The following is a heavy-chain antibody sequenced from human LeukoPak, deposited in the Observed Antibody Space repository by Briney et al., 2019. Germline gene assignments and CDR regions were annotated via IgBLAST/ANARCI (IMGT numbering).Heavy chain of an antibody. Sequence: SVKVSCKASGGTFSSYAISWVRQAPGQGLEWMGGIIPIFGTANYAQKFQGRVTITADESTSTAYMELSSLRSDDTAVYYCASSHPTNPIVGAIEYFQHWGQGTLVTVSS. CDR1: GGTFSSYA. V-gene: IGHV1-69*13. J-gene: IGHJ1*01. CDR2: IIPIFGTA. D-gene: IGHD1-26*01. CDR3: ASSHPTNPIVGAIEYFQH.